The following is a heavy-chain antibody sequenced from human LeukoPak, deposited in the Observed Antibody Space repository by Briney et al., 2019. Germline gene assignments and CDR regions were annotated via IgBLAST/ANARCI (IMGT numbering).Heavy chain of an antibody. D-gene: IGHD3-9*01. CDR2: IIGSGGTT. CDR1: GFSFGSFA. J-gene: IGHJ3*02. CDR3: AREGDWLLEGAFDI. Sequence: PGGSLRLSCAASGFSFGSFAMSWVRQAPGKGLEWVSGIIGSGGTTFYADSVKGRFTISRDNAKNTLYLQMNSLRAEDTAVYYCAREGDWLLEGAFDIWGQGTMVTVSS. V-gene: IGHV3-23*01.